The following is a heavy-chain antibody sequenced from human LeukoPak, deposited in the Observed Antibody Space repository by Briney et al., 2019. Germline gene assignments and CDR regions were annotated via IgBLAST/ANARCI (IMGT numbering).Heavy chain of an antibody. J-gene: IGHJ3*02. CDR3: ARADIVATTMESGAFDI. V-gene: IGHV3-21*01. CDR2: ISSSSSYI. Sequence: EPGGSLRLSCAASGFTFSSYSMNWVRQAPGKGLEWVSSISSSSSYIYYADSVKGRFTISRDNAKNSLYLQMNSLRAEDTAVYYCARADIVATTMESGAFDIWGQGTMVTVSS. D-gene: IGHD5-12*01. CDR1: GFTFSSYS.